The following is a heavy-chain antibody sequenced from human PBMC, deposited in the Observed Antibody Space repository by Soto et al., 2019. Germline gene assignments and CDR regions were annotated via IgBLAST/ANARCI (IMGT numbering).Heavy chain of an antibody. D-gene: IGHD3-22*01. V-gene: IGHV5-10-1*01. CDR1: GYSFAGYW. CDR2: IDPSDSQT. Sequence: GESLKISCKGSGYSFAGYWITWVRQKPGKGLEWMGRIDPSDSQTYYSPSFRGHVTISVTKSITTVFLQWSSLRASDTAMYYCARQIYYSDTGPNFQYYFDSWGQGTPVTVYS. J-gene: IGHJ4*02. CDR3: ARQIYYSDTGPNFQYYFDS.